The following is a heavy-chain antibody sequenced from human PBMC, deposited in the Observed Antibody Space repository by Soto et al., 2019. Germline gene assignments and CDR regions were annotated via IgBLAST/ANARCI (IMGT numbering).Heavy chain of an antibody. J-gene: IGHJ6*02. D-gene: IGHD3-3*01. Sequence: QVQLVQSGAEVKKPGSSVKVSCKASGGTFSSYAISWVRQAPGQGLEWMGGIIPIFGTANYAQKFQGRVTITADESTSTAYMELRSLRSEDTAVYYCASTTYYDFWSGYTPPYYYYYGMDVWGQGTTVTVSS. CDR2: IIPIFGTA. V-gene: IGHV1-69*01. CDR1: GGTFSSYA. CDR3: ASTTYYDFWSGYTPPYYYYYGMDV.